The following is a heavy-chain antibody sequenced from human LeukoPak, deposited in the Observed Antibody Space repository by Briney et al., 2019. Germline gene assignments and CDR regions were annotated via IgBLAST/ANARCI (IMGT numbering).Heavy chain of an antibody. D-gene: IGHD6-19*01. J-gene: IGHJ3*02. CDR1: GFISTNAW. V-gene: IGHV3-15*01. CDR3: TTEYQDSSGWYGAFDI. Sequence: GSLRLSCAPSGFISTNAWMSWVRQAPGKGLEWVGRIKSKTDGGATDFAAPVRGRFTISRDDSKNTLYLQMNSLKIEDTAVYYCTTEYQDSSGWYGAFDIWGQGTMVTVSS. CDR2: IKSKTDGGAT.